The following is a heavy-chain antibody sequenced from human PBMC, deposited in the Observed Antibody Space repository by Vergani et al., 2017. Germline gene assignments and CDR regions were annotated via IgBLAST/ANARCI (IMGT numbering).Heavy chain of an antibody. V-gene: IGHV1-58*02. J-gene: IGHJ4*02. CDR3: AAVWYSSGGGDY. CDR2: IVVVSGNT. Sequence: QMQLVQSGPEVKKPGTPVKVSCKASGFTFTSSAMQWVRQVRGQRVEWVGWIVVVSGNTNYAQKFQERVTITRDMSTSTAYMELSSLRSEDTAVYYCAAVWYSSGGGDYWGQGTLVTVSS. D-gene: IGHD6-19*01. CDR1: GFTFTSSA.